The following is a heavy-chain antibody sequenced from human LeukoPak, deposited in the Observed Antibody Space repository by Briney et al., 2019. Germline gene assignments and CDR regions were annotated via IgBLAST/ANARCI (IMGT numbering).Heavy chain of an antibody. CDR2: IYYSGST. Sequence: PSETLSLTCTVSGGSISGHYWSWIRQPPGKGLEWIGFIYYSGSTKYNPSLKSRVTISVDASKNQFSLKLNSVTAADTAVYYCARGGDYGDLRYFDYWGQGTLVTVSS. CDR1: GGSISGHY. D-gene: IGHD4-17*01. J-gene: IGHJ4*02. CDR3: ARGGDYGDLRYFDY. V-gene: IGHV4-59*11.